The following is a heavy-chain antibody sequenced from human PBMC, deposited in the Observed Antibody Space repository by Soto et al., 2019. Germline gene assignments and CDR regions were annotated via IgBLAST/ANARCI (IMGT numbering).Heavy chain of an antibody. CDR1: GFTFSSYW. V-gene: IGHV3-7*01. CDR2: IKQDGSEK. CDR3: GRDWPVGWGSYRYGRDAFDI. J-gene: IGHJ3*02. Sequence: GGSLRLSCAASGFTFSSYWMSWVRQAPGKGLEWVANIKQDGSEKYYVDSVKGRFTISRDNAKNSLYLQMNSLRAEDTAVYYCGRDWPVGWGSYRYGRDAFDIWGQGTMVTVSS. D-gene: IGHD3-16*02.